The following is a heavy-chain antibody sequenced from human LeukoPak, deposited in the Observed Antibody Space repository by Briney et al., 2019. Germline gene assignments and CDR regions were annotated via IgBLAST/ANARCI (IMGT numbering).Heavy chain of an antibody. V-gene: IGHV1-8*01. CDR3: ARGPINWFDP. CDR1: GCIFTSYD. Sequence: GASVKVSCKASGCIFTSYDINWVRQATGQGFEWMGRMSPNSGNTAYAEKFQGRVTMTRDTSINTAYMDLSSLTSEDTAVYYCARGPINWFDPWGQGTLVTVSS. J-gene: IGHJ5*02. CDR2: MSPNSGNT.